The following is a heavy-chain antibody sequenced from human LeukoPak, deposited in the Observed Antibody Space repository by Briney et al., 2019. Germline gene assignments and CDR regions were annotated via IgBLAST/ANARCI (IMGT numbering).Heavy chain of an antibody. J-gene: IGHJ4*01. CDR2: IYPSDSDT. Sequence: GESLTISCKAPGYSFTSYWIGWVRQRPGKGLEWMGIIYPSDSDTRYSPSFQCQVTISADESISTAYLQWSSLKASDTGIYYCARRASNLDTNMGSLDYWGHGTLVTVSS. D-gene: IGHD5-18*01. V-gene: IGHV5-51*01. CDR3: ARRASNLDTNMGSLDY. CDR1: GYSFTSYW.